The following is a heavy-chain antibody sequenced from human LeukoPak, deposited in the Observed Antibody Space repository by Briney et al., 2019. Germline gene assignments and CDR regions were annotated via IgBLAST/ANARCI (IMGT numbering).Heavy chain of an antibody. D-gene: IGHD1-26*01. Sequence: PSETLSLTCTVSGGSISSNSYYWGWIRQPPGKGLEWIGSICYSEITYYNPSLKSRVTISVDTSKNQFSLKLSSVTAADTAVYYCASWGATHHYFDSWGRGTLVTVSS. CDR2: ICYSEIT. CDR3: ASWGATHHYFDS. CDR1: GGSISSNSYY. V-gene: IGHV4-39*01. J-gene: IGHJ4*02.